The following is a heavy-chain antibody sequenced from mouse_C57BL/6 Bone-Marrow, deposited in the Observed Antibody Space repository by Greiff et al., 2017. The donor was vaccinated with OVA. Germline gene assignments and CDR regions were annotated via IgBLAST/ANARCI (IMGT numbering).Heavy chain of an antibody. CDR2: IYPGSGST. J-gene: IGHJ4*01. D-gene: IGHD2-12*01. CDR1: GYTFTSYW. CDR3: ARSGDSYYDQYYAMDY. Sequence: VQLQQPGAELVKPGASVKMSCTASGYTFTSYWITWVKQRPGQGLEWIGDIYPGSGSTNYNEKFKSKATMTVDTSSSTAYMQLSSLTSEDSAVYYCARSGDSYYDQYYAMDYWGQGTSVTVSS. V-gene: IGHV1-55*01.